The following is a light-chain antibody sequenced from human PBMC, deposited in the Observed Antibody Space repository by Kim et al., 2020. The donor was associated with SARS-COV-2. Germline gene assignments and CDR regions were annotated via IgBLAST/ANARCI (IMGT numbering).Light chain of an antibody. Sequence: YASRGDRVTITCRASQSISIYLTWYQQKPGKAPKLLIYGTSNLQSGVPSKFSGSGSGTDFTLTISSLQPEDFATYYCQQSNTLVYTFGPGTKLEI. CDR2: GTS. CDR1: QSISIY. V-gene: IGKV1-39*01. CDR3: QQSNTLVYT. J-gene: IGKJ2*01.